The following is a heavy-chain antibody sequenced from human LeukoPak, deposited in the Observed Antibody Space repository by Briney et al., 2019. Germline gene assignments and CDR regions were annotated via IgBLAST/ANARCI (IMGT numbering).Heavy chain of an antibody. D-gene: IGHD2-21*02. Sequence: GESLKISCKGSGYSSTSYWIAWVRQMPGQGLEWMGIIYPGDSDTRYSPSFRGQVTISADKSISTAYLQWSSLKASDTAMYYCARLRSTAYHPLTFDPWGQGTLVTVSS. CDR1: GYSSTSYW. CDR3: ARLRSTAYHPLTFDP. J-gene: IGHJ5*02. CDR2: IYPGDSDT. V-gene: IGHV5-51*01.